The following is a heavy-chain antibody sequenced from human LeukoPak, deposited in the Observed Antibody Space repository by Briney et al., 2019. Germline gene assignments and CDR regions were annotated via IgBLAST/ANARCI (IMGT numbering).Heavy chain of an antibody. CDR1: GFTFSSYS. CDR2: ISSGSSYI. V-gene: IGHV3-21*01. CDR3: ARDCGGDCYSHYFDY. D-gene: IGHD2-21*02. Sequence: GGSLSLSCAASGFTFSSYSMNWVRQAPGKGLEWVSSISSGSSYIYYADSSKGRFTISRDNAKNSLYLQMNSLKADDTAVYYCARDCGGDCYSHYFDYWGQGTLVTVSS. J-gene: IGHJ4*02.